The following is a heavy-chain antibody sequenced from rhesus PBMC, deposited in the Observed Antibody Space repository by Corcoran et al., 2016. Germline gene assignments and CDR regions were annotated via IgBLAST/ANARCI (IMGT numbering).Heavy chain of an antibody. J-gene: IGHJ5-2*02. Sequence: QVQLQESGPGLVKPSETLSLTCAVYGGSVSGYWWGWIRQPPGKGLEWIGRIRSGGTTNYNPSPRGRATFPIDTSKNRFSRRRSLVTAADRAVYDGARLRGIDSWDVWGRGVLVTVSS. CDR3: ARLRGIDSWDV. CDR2: IRSGGTT. D-gene: IGHD5-42*01. CDR1: GGSVSGYW. V-gene: IGHV4-160*01.